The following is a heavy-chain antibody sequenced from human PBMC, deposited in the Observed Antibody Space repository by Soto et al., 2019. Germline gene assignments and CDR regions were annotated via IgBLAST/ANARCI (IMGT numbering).Heavy chain of an antibody. V-gene: IGHV4-59*08. CDR2: IYYTGIT. CDR1: GASINTYH. J-gene: IGHJ4*02. Sequence: TSETLSLTCTVSGASINTYHWTWIRQPPGKGLEWIAYIYYTGITNFNPSLKSRVTIPMDTSKNQFSLKLRSVTAADTAVYFCATLRGLGVVSPYFDYWGQGLMVTVSS. D-gene: IGHD3-10*01. CDR3: ATLRGLGVVSPYFDY.